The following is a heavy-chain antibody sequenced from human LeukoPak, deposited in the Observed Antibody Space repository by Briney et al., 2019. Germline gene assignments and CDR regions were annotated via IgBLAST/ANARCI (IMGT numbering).Heavy chain of an antibody. CDR3: ARELSGYSLGSHFDY. V-gene: IGHV1-18*01. D-gene: IGHD5-18*01. CDR2: ISAYNGNT. J-gene: IGHJ4*02. CDR1: GYTFTSYG. Sequence: ASVKVSCKASGYTFTSYGISWGRQAPGQGLEWMGGISAYNGNTNYAQKLQGRVTMTTDTSTSTHYMELRSLRSDDTAVYYCARELSGYSLGSHFDYWGQGTLVTVSS.